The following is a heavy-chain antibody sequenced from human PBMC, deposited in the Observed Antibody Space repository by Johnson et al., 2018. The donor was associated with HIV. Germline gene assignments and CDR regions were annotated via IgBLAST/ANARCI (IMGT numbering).Heavy chain of an antibody. Sequence: VQLVESGGGLVQPGGSLRLSCAASGFTFSTYAMHWVRQAPGKGLEYVSAISSNGGSTYYANSVKGRFTISRDNSKNTLYLQMNSLRAEDTAVYYCARGMWIPEIDAIDICGQGTMVTVSS. CDR3: ARGMWIPEIDAIDI. CDR1: GFTFSTYA. V-gene: IGHV3-64*01. J-gene: IGHJ3*02. CDR2: ISSNGGST. D-gene: IGHD5-18*01.